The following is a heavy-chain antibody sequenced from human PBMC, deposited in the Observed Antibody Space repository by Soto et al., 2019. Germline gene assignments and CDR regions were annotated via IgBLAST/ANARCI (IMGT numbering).Heavy chain of an antibody. CDR2: IIPIFGTA. D-gene: IGHD3-10*01. J-gene: IGHJ6*02. Sequence: SVKVSCKASGGTFSSYAISWVRQAPGQGLEWMGGIIPIFGTANYAQKFQGRVTITADESTSTAYMELSSLRSEDTAVYYCATGPGEGHPNYYYYCGMDVWSQGTTVTVSS. CDR1: GGTFSSYA. V-gene: IGHV1-69*13. CDR3: ATGPGEGHPNYYYYCGMDV.